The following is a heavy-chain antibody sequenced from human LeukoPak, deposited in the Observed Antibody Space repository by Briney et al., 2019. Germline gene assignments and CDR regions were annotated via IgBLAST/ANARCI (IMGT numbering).Heavy chain of an antibody. CDR2: ISGDGGST. V-gene: IGHV3-43*02. CDR3: AKDIPAGGGTYDY. J-gene: IGHJ4*02. Sequence: GESLRLSCAASGFTFDCYAMRWVRQDTEKGLEWVSLISGDGGSTYYADSVKGRFTISRDNSKNSLYLQMNSLRTEDTALYYCAKDIPAGGGTYDYWGQGTLVTVSS. CDR1: GFTFDCYA. D-gene: IGHD3-16*01.